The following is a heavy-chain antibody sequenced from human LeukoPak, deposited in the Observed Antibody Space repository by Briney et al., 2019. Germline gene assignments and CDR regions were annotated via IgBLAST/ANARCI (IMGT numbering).Heavy chain of an antibody. J-gene: IGHJ4*02. CDR1: DYTFTSSG. D-gene: IGHD6-19*01. V-gene: IGHV1-18*01. CDR2: TTAYNGNT. CDR3: ARDGWSSYSSGWYDSA. Sequence: ASVKVSCKASDYTFTSSGISWVLHPPGHRLQSIRWTTAYNGNTNYAQKLQGRVTMTTDTSTSTAYMELRSLRSDDTAVYYCARDGWSSYSSGWYDSAWGQGTLVTVSS.